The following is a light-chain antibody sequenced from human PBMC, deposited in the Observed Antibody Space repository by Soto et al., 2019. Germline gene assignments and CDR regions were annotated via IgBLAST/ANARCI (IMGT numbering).Light chain of an antibody. CDR2: GAS. CDR1: GRVGSS. J-gene: IGKJ2*01. CDR3: QQYDDYST. Sequence: DIHLTQSPSSLSASVGDRVTMTCRASGRVGSSLAWYQKKAGEAPKLLFHGASTAAPDVPLRFSASGSGTEFPLVIDSLPAGDFGTFCCQQYDDYSTFGRGNRVE. V-gene: IGKV1-5*01.